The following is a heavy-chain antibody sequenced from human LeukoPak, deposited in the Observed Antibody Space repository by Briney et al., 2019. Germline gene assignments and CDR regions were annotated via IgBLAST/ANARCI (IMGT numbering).Heavy chain of an antibody. V-gene: IGHV4-59*08. D-gene: IGHD2/OR15-2a*01. Sequence: PSETLSLTCTVSGGSISSYYWTWLRQPPGKGLEWVGYFSYSGNTNHNPSLKSRVTMSVDTSKSQFSLKLSSVTAADTAVYYCARAHTFSCNGGPSPFFLDYWGQGTLVTVSS. CDR3: ARAHTFSCNGGPSPFFLDY. CDR1: GGSISSYY. J-gene: IGHJ4*02. CDR2: FSYSGNT.